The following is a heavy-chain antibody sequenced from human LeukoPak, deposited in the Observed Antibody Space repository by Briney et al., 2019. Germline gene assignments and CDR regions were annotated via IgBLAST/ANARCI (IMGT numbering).Heavy chain of an antibody. CDR1: GFTFSSYA. Sequence: GGSLRLSCAASGFTFSSYAMSWVRQAPGKGLEWVSAISGSGGSTYYADSVKGRSTISRDNSKNTLYLQMNSLRAEDTAVYYCATGGALIAVAGFDYWGQGTLVTVSS. J-gene: IGHJ4*02. V-gene: IGHV3-23*01. CDR3: ATGGALIAVAGFDY. CDR2: ISGSGGST. D-gene: IGHD6-19*01.